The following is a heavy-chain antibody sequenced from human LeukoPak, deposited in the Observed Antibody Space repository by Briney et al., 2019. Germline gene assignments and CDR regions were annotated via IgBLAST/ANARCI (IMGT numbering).Heavy chain of an antibody. Sequence: ASVKVSCKASGYTFTGYYMHWVRQAPGQGLEWMGWINPNSGGTNYAQKFQGRVTMTRDTSISTAYMELSRLRSDDTAVYYCARDLSGVTGYTYGRGIDYWGQGTLVTVSS. CDR2: INPNSGGT. D-gene: IGHD5-18*01. CDR3: ARDLSGVTGYTYGRGIDY. J-gene: IGHJ4*02. V-gene: IGHV1-2*02. CDR1: GYTFTGYY.